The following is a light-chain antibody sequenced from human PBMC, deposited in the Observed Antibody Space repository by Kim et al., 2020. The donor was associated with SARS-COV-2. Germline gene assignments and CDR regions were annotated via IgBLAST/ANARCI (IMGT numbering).Light chain of an antibody. CDR2: DVS. V-gene: IGLV2-14*03. CDR3: SSYTSSSTLV. J-gene: IGLJ2*01. CDR1: SSDVGGYNH. Sequence: GQSLTISCTGTSSDVGGYNHVSWYQQHPGKATKLMIYDVSNRPSGVSNRFSGSKSGNTASLTISGLQAEDEADYYCSSYTSSSTLVFGGGTQLTVL.